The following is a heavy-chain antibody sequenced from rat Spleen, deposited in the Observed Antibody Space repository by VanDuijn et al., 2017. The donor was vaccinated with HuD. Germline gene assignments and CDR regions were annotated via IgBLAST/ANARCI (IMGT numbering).Heavy chain of an antibody. CDR2: ISPSGGGT. Sequence: EVQLVESGGDLVQPGGSLKLSCAASGFTFNNYDMAWVRQTPTKGLEWVASISPSGGGTYYRDPVRGRFTISRDDAKSNLSLQMDSLRSEDTATYYCTSYNSGFFDYWGQGVMVTVSS. J-gene: IGHJ2*01. D-gene: IGHD4-3*01. CDR1: GFTFNNYD. CDR3: TSYNSGFFDY. V-gene: IGHV5-27*01.